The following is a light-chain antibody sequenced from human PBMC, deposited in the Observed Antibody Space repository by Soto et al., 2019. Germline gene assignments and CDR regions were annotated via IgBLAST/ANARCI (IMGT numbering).Light chain of an antibody. CDR1: SSNIGAGYD. J-gene: IGLJ2*01. CDR2: GNS. CDR3: QSYDSSLSALV. V-gene: IGLV1-40*01. Sequence: QSVLTQPPSVSGALGQRVTISCTGSSSNIGAGYDVHWYQQLPGTAPKLLIYGNSNRPSGVPDRFSGSKSGTSASLAITGLQAEDEADYYCQSYDSSLSALVVGGGTKVTVL.